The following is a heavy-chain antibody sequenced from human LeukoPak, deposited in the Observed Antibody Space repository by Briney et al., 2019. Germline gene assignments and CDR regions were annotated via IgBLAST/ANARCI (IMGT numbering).Heavy chain of an antibody. Sequence: SETLSLTCAVYGGSFSAYYWSWIRQPPGKGLEWIGEINHSGSTNYNPSLKSRVVISVDTSKNQFSLKLSSVTAADTAVYFCARFGGGATKDDRLDYWGQGTLVTVSS. CDR1: GGSFSAYY. CDR3: ARFGGGATKDDRLDY. D-gene: IGHD3-16*01. J-gene: IGHJ4*02. V-gene: IGHV4-34*01. CDR2: INHSGST.